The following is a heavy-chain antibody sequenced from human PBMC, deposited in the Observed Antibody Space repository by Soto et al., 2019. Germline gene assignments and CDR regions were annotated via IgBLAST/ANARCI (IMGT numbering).Heavy chain of an antibody. Sequence: GASVKVSCKTSGYSFSNYGYSWVRQAPGQGLEWMGWIAASNRETNYAQNFQGRVIVTTDTSTNTAYMELRSLKSDDTAVYYCARDHNWGLDYWGQGTLVTVYS. CDR1: GYSFSNYG. CDR2: IAASNRET. V-gene: IGHV1-18*01. CDR3: ARDHNWGLDY. D-gene: IGHD7-27*01. J-gene: IGHJ4*02.